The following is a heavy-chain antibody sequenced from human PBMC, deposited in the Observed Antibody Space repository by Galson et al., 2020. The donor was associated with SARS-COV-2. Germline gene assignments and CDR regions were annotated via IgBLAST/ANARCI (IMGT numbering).Heavy chain of an antibody. CDR1: GFTFSSYW. J-gene: IGHJ6*03. Sequence: GGSLRLSCAASGFTFSSYWMNWVRQAPGKGLEWVANIKQDGNEKYYVDSVKGRFTISRDNAKNSLYLQMNSLRAEDTAVYYCARAGPNCDGDCYYYIYYMDVWGKGTTGTVSS. CDR3: ARAGPNCDGDCYYYIYYMDV. CDR2: IKQDGNEK. D-gene: IGHD2-21*01. V-gene: IGHV3-7*01.